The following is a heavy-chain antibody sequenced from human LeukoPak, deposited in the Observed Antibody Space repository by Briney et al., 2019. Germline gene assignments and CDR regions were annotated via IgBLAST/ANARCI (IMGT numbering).Heavy chain of an antibody. CDR2: IYYSGST. CDR1: GGSISSSSYY. D-gene: IGHD4-17*01. Sequence: SETLSLTCTVSGGSISSSSYYWGWIRQPPGKGLEWIGSIYYSGSTYYNPSLKSRVTISVDTSKNQFSLKLSSVTAADTAVYYCARGNDYGDYHWIDPWGQGTLVTVSS. J-gene: IGHJ5*02. CDR3: ARGNDYGDYHWIDP. V-gene: IGHV4-39*01.